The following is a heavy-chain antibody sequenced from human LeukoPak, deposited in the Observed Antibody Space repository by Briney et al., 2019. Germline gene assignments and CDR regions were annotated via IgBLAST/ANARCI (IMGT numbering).Heavy chain of an antibody. J-gene: IGHJ3*02. V-gene: IGHV4-34*01. Sequence: PGGSLRLSCAASGFTFSSYAMSWIRQPPGKGLEWIGEINHSGSTNYNPSLKSRVTISVDTSKNQFSLKLSSVTAADTAVYYCARGLAVAGTAFDIWGQGTMVTVSS. D-gene: IGHD6-19*01. CDR3: ARGLAVAGTAFDI. CDR1: GFTFSSYA. CDR2: INHSGST.